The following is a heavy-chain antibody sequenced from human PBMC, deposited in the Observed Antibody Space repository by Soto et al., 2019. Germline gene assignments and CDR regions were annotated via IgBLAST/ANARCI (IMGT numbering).Heavy chain of an antibody. V-gene: IGHV4-31*03. CDR1: GGSISSGGYY. CDR2: IYYSGST. Sequence: PSETLSLTCTVSGGSISSGGYYWSWIRQHPGKGLEWIGYIYYSGSTYYNPSLKSRVTISVDTSKNQFSLKLSSVTAADTAVYYCARGSPSGSYYRVYELYYYYYYMDVWGKGTTVTVSS. CDR3: ARGSPSGSYYRVYELYYYYYYMDV. D-gene: IGHD3-10*01. J-gene: IGHJ6*03.